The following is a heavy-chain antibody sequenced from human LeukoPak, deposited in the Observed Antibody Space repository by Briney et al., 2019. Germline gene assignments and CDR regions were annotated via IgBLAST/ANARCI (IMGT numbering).Heavy chain of an antibody. J-gene: IGHJ4*02. Sequence: GGSLRLSCAASGFTFGRYDMSWVRQAPGRGLEWVSAISGRGGSTYYADSVKGRFTISRDNAKNSLYLQMNSLRDEDTAVYYCASSGSYRFDYWGQGTLVTVSS. V-gene: IGHV3-23*01. CDR3: ASSGSYRFDY. D-gene: IGHD1-26*01. CDR2: ISGRGGST. CDR1: GFTFGRYD.